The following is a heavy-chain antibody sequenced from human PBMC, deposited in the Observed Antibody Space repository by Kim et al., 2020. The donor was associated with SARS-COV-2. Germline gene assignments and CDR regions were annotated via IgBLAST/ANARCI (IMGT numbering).Heavy chain of an antibody. CDR2: NYYSGNA. Sequence: SETLSLTCTVSGGSISSGGYDWSWIRQHPGKGLEGVGDNYYSGNAYYNPSIKSLVTISIDTSKNQFSLKLRSVTAADTAVYYCWRVPEPYYYYGMDVWGQGTTVTVSS. D-gene: IGHD2-2*01. V-gene: IGHV4-31*01. CDR1: GGSISSGGYD. CDR3: WRVPEPYYYYGMDV. J-gene: IGHJ6*02.